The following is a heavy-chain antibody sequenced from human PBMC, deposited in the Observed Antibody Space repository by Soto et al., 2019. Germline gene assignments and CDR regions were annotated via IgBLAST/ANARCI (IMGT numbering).Heavy chain of an antibody. V-gene: IGHV3-21*01. J-gene: IGHJ6*02. CDR3: ARDTAMAYYCYYGMDV. D-gene: IGHD5-18*01. CDR1: GFTFSSYS. Sequence: PGGSLRLSCAASGFTFSSYSMNWVRQAPGKGLEWVSSISSSSSYIYYADSVKGRFTISRDNAKNSLYLQMNSLRAEDTAVYYCARDTAMAYYCYYGMDVWGQGTTVTVSS. CDR2: ISSSSSYI.